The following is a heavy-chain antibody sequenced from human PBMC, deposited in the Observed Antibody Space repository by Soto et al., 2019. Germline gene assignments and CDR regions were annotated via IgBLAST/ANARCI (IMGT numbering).Heavy chain of an antibody. CDR1: GFTFSRYW. D-gene: IGHD5-18*01. Sequence: GGSPRLSCAASGFTFSRYWMNWVRQAPGKGLEWVANIKQDGTEKNYVDSVKGRFTISRDNARNSLYLQMDSLRAEDTAVYFCARGDTPMITGMDPFDIWGQGTIVTVSS. J-gene: IGHJ3*02. CDR3: ARGDTPMITGMDPFDI. CDR2: IKQDGTEK. V-gene: IGHV3-7*01.